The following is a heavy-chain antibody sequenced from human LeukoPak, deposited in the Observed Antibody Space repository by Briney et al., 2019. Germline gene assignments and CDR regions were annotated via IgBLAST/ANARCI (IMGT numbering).Heavy chain of an antibody. J-gene: IGHJ4*02. D-gene: IGHD5-18*01. V-gene: IGHV3-30*03. Sequence: GRSLRLSCAASGFTFSSYGMHWVRQAPGKGLEWVAVISYDGSNKYYADSVKGRFTISRDNSKNTLYLQMNSLRAEDTAVYYCARDQIHDYWGQGTLVTVSS. CDR1: GFTFSSYG. CDR2: ISYDGSNK. CDR3: ARDQIHDY.